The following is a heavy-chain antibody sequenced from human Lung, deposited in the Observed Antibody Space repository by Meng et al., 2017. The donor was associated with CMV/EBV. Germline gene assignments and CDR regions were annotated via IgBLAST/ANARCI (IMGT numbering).Heavy chain of an antibody. J-gene: IGHJ5*02. Sequence: HITLKEFGPTLVKPTQTLPLTCTVSGFSLSTSEVGVGWIRQPPGKALEWLAVIYWDDDKRYSPSLKSRLTITKDTSKNQVLLTLTNMDPVDTATYYCALFTRSWFDPWGQGTLVTVSS. D-gene: IGHD2-2*01. CDR2: IYWDDDK. CDR3: ALFTRSWFDP. V-gene: IGHV2-5*02. CDR1: GFSLSTSEVG.